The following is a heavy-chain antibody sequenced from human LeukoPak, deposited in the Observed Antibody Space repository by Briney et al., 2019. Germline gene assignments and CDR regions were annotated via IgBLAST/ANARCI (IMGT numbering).Heavy chain of an antibody. J-gene: IGHJ4*02. Sequence: SETLSLTCTVPGGSISSYYWSWIRQPAGKGLEWIGRIYTSGSTNYNPSLKSRVTMSVDTSKNQFSLKLSSVTAADTAVYYCVSGGRLGELSPPFDYWGQGTLVTVSS. D-gene: IGHD3-16*02. CDR2: IYTSGST. CDR1: GGSISSYY. CDR3: VSGGRLGELSPPFDY. V-gene: IGHV4-4*07.